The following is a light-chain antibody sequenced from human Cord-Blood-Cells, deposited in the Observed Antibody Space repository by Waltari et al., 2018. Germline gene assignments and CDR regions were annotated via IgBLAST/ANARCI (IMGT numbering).Light chain of an antibody. CDR2: EGS. Sequence: QSALTQPASVAASPGQSITISCTGTRSDVGSFNLVPWYQQHPGKAPKLMIYEGSKRPSGVSNRCSGSKSGNTASLTISGLQAEDEADYYCCSYAGSSTFEVFGGGTKLTVL. CDR1: RSDVGSFNL. J-gene: IGLJ3*02. CDR3: CSYAGSSTFEV. V-gene: IGLV2-23*03.